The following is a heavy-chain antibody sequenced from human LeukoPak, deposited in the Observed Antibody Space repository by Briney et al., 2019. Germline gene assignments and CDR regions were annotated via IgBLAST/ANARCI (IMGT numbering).Heavy chain of an antibody. Sequence: PSETLSLTCTMYGGSFSGYYWSWIRQPPGKGLEWIGEITHSGSTNYNPSLESRVTISVDTSKSQFSLKLSSVTAADTAVYYCARGYSYGRSCKYWGQGTLVTVSS. CDR2: ITHSGST. CDR1: GGSFSGYY. V-gene: IGHV4-34*01. D-gene: IGHD5-18*01. J-gene: IGHJ4*02. CDR3: ARGYSYGRSCKY.